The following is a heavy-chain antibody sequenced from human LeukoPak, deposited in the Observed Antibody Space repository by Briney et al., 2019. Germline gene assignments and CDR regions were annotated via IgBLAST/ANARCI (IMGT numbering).Heavy chain of an antibody. D-gene: IGHD2-2*01. Sequence: GGSLRLSCAASGFTFSGYSMNWVRQTPGKGLEWVSYISRSSSTIYYADSVKGRFTISRDNAKNSLYLQMNSLRAEDTAVYYCAKDQRGIVVVPAATRENWFDPWGQGTLVTVSS. V-gene: IGHV3-48*01. CDR2: ISRSSSTI. J-gene: IGHJ5*02. CDR3: AKDQRGIVVVPAATRENWFDP. CDR1: GFTFSGYS.